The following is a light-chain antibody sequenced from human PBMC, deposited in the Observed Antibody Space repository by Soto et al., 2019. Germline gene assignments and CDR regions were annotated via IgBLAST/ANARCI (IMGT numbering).Light chain of an antibody. CDR2: SNN. V-gene: IGLV1-44*01. CDR1: SSNIGSNT. Sequence: QSVLTQPPSASGTPGQRVTISCSGSSSNIGSNTVSWYQQLPGTAPKLLIYSNNQWPSGVPDRFSGSKSGTSGTLAISGLQSEDEGDYYCAAWDDSLDGYVFGGGTMLTVL. CDR3: AAWDDSLDGYV. J-gene: IGLJ1*01.